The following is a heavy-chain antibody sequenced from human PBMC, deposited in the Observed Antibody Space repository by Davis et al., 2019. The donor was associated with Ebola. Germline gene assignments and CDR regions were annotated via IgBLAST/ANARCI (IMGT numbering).Heavy chain of an antibody. CDR2: ISGSGGST. V-gene: IGHV3-23*01. J-gene: IGHJ4*02. CDR1: GLTLSSYA. Sequence: GESLKTPCAASGLTLSSYAISWVRQAPGKGLEWVSAISGSGGSTYYADSVKGRFTISRDNSKNTLYLQMNSLRAEDTAVYYCAAGGGYSGYADYWGQGTLVTVSS. CDR3: AAGGGYSGYADY. D-gene: IGHD5-12*01.